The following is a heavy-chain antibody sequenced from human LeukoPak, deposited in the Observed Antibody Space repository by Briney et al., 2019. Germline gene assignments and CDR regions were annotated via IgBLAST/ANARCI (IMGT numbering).Heavy chain of an antibody. V-gene: IGHV1-46*01. J-gene: IGHJ4*02. Sequence: ASVKVSCKASGYTFTSYYMHWVRQAPGQGLEWMGIINPSGGSTSYAQKFQGRVTVTRDTSTSTVYMELSSLRSEDTAVYYCARDHPPYYYDSSGYYPDYWGQGTLVTVSS. CDR3: ARDHPPYYYDSSGYYPDY. CDR2: INPSGGST. D-gene: IGHD3-22*01. CDR1: GYTFTSYY.